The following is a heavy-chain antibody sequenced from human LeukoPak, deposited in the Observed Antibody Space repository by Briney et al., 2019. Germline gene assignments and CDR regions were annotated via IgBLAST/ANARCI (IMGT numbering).Heavy chain of an antibody. Sequence: ASVKVSCKASGYTFTNDDINWVRQATGQGLEWMGWMNPKSGNTGYAQKFQGRVTMTRNTSISTAYLELKSLRSEDTAVFYCARDSGSYEDLFDYWGQGTLVTVSS. CDR3: ARDSGSYEDLFDY. CDR2: MNPKSGNT. J-gene: IGHJ4*02. D-gene: IGHD1-26*01. V-gene: IGHV1-8*01. CDR1: GYTFTNDD.